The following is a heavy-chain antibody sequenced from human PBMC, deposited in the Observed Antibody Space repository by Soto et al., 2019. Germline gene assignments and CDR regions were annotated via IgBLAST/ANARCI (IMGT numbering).Heavy chain of an antibody. J-gene: IGHJ6*02. D-gene: IGHD3-10*01. CDR3: ARGVGDSSAPYYGMDV. V-gene: IGHV1-69*01. Sequence: QVQLVQSGAEVKKPGSSVKVSCKASGGTFSSYAISWVRQAPGQGLEWMGGIIPIFGTANYAQKCQGRVTITADESTSTAYMEVSSLRSEDTAVYYCARGVGDSSAPYYGMDVWGQGTTVTVSS. CDR1: GGTFSSYA. CDR2: IIPIFGTA.